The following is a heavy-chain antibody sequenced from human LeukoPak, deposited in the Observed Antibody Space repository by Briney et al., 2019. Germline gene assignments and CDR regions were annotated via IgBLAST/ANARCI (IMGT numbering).Heavy chain of an antibody. D-gene: IGHD2-15*01. V-gene: IGHV3-48*01. Sequence: GGSLRISCSASGFTFSSYSMNWVRQAPGKGLEWVSYISSSSSTIYYADSVKGRFTISRDNAKNSLFLQMNSLRGEDTAVYFCARDRDRSGGSCYSSWFDPWGQGTLVTVSS. CDR3: ARDRDRSGGSCYSSWFDP. CDR1: GFTFSSYS. CDR2: ISSSSSTI. J-gene: IGHJ5*02.